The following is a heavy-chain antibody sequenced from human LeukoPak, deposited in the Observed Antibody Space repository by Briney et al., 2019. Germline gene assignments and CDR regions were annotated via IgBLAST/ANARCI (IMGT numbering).Heavy chain of an antibody. V-gene: IGHV4-59*01. CDR1: GGSISGYY. CDR3: ARGCSAGTPHNWFDP. J-gene: IGHJ5*02. D-gene: IGHD6-13*01. CDR2: IYYSGST. Sequence: PSETLSLTCTVSGGSISGYYWSWIRQPPGKGLEWIGYIYYSGSTDYNPSLKSRVTISVDTSKNQFSLKLSSVTAADTAVYYCARGCSAGTPHNWFDPWGQGTLVTVSS.